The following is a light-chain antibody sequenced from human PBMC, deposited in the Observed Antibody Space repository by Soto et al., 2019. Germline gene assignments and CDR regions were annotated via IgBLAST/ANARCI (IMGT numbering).Light chain of an antibody. Sequence: EIVFTQSPGTLSLSQGERATLSCRASQSVRSSFLAWYQQQPGQAPRLLIYVASNRATGIPDRFSGSGSGTDFTLTISRLEPEDFAVYYCQQYGRSLLTFGGGTKVEIK. V-gene: IGKV3-20*01. J-gene: IGKJ4*01. CDR1: QSVRSSF. CDR2: VAS. CDR3: QQYGRSLLT.